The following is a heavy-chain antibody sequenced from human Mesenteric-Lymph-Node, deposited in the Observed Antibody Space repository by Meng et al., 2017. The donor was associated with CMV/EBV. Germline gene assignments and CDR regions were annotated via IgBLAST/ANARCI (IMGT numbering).Heavy chain of an antibody. V-gene: IGHV1-2*02. CDR3: ASGRIAARTRYYFDY. Sequence: ASVKVSCKASGYTFTGYYMHWVRQAPGQGLEWMGWINPNSGGTKYAQKFQGRVTMTRDTSISTAYMELSRLRSDDTAVYYCASGRIAARTRYYFDYWGQGTLVTVSS. D-gene: IGHD6-6*01. CDR2: INPNSGGT. J-gene: IGHJ4*02. CDR1: GYTFTGYY.